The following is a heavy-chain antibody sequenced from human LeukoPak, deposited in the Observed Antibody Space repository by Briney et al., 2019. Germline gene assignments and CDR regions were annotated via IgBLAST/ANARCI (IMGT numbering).Heavy chain of an antibody. CDR2: ISTDNGDT. D-gene: IGHD6-19*01. CDR1: GYTFTTYG. J-gene: IGHJ5*02. Sequence: EASVNVSCKSSGYTFTTYGITWVRQAPGQGLEWMGWISTDNGDTNYAQKLQGRVTMTRNTSISTAYMELSSLRSEDTAVYYCARGRVGAVAAKSGNWFDPWGQGTLVTVSS. V-gene: IGHV1-18*01. CDR3: ARGRVGAVAAKSGNWFDP.